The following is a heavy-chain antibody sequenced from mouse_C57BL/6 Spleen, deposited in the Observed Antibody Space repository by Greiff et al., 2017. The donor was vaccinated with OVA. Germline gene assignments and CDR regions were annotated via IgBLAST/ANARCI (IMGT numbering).Heavy chain of an antibody. D-gene: IGHD1-1*01. CDR1: GFTFSSYA. CDR3: TRGGIYYDYAMDY. Sequence: EVMLVESGEGLVKPGGSLKLSCAASGFTFSSYAMSWVRQTPEKRLEWVAYISSGGDYIYYADTVKGRFTISRDNARNTLYLQMSSLKSEDTAMYYCTRGGIYYDYAMDYWGQGTSVTVSS. CDR2: ISSGGDYI. V-gene: IGHV5-9-1*02. J-gene: IGHJ4*01.